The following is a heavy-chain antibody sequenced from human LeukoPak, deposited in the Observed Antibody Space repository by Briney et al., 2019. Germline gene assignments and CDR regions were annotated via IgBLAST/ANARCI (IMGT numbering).Heavy chain of an antibody. D-gene: IGHD1-26*01. V-gene: IGHV4-39*07. Sequence: SETLSLTCTVSGGSISSSSYYWGWIRQPPGKGLEWIGSIYYSGSTYCNPSLKSRVTISVDTSKNQFSLKLSSVTAADTAVYYCASLIVGATGGGYWGQGTLVTVSS. CDR3: ASLIVGATGGGY. CDR2: IYYSGST. CDR1: GGSISSSSYY. J-gene: IGHJ4*02.